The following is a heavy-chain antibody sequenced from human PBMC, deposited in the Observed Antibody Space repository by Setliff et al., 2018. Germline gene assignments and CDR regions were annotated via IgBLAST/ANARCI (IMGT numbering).Heavy chain of an antibody. V-gene: IGHV4-39*01. CDR3: ARHPSSGSYYGGSIFYFDD. D-gene: IGHD1-26*01. Sequence: PSETLSLTCTVSDDSFTSRRYYWGWIRQPPGKGLEWIGNIYHSGTTYYNPSLKSRLTFSVDTSKNQFPLKLSFVTAADTAVYYCARHPSSGSYYGGSIFYFDDWGPGILVTVSS. J-gene: IGHJ4*02. CDR2: IYHSGTT. CDR1: DDSFTSRRYY.